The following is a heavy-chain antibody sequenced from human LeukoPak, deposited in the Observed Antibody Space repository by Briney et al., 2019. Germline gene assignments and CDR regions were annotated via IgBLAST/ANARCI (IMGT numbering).Heavy chain of an antibody. CDR2: IYYSGST. CDR1: GGSISSYY. D-gene: IGHD3-10*01. Sequence: SETLSLTCTVSGGSISSYYWSWIRQPPGKGLEWIGYIYYSGSTNYNPSLKSRVTMSVDTSKNQFSLKLSSVTAADTAVYYCARGIDYGSGSYPPILRFDYWGQGTLVTVSS. V-gene: IGHV4-59*12. CDR3: ARGIDYGSGSYPPILRFDY. J-gene: IGHJ4*02.